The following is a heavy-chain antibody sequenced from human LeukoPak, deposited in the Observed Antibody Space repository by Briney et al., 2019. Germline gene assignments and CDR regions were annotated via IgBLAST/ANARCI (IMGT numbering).Heavy chain of an antibody. CDR1: GFTFSSYA. CDR3: ARRRGDGSGVYYIKYYYYYYMDV. Sequence: GGSLRLSCAASGFTFSSYAMSWVRQAPGKGLEWVSAISGSGGSTYYADSVKGRFTISRDNSKNTLYLQMNSLRAEDTAVYYCARRRGDGSGVYYIKYYYYYYMDVWGKGTTVTVSS. V-gene: IGHV3-23*01. CDR2: ISGSGGST. D-gene: IGHD3-10*01. J-gene: IGHJ6*03.